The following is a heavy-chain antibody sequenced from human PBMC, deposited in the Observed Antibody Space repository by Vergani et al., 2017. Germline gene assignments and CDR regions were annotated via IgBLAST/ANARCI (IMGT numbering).Heavy chain of an antibody. D-gene: IGHD2-15*01. CDR1: GGSISSYY. V-gene: IGHV4-59*01. Sequence: QVQLQESGPGLVKPSETLSLTCTVSGGSISSYYWSWIRQPPGKGLEWIGYIYYSGSTHYSPSLKSLVTISVDTSKNQISLKLSSVTAADTAVYYCVSLYCSGGRCYSDYWGQGTLVTVSS. CDR3: VSLYCSGGRCYSDY. CDR2: IYYSGST. J-gene: IGHJ4*02.